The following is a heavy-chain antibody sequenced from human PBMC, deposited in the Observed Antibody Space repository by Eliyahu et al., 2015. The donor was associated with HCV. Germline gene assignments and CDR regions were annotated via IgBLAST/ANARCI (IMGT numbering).Heavy chain of an antibody. CDR2: FDPEDGET. Sequence: QVQLVQSGAEVKKPGASVKVSCKVSGYTLTEXSMHWVRQAPGKGLEWMGGFDPEDGETIYAQKFQGRVTMTEDTSTDTAYMELSSLRSEDTAVYYCATGLLKSVPLGYCSGGSCYSPFDWGQGTLVTVSS. CDR1: GYTLTEXS. V-gene: IGHV1-24*01. CDR3: ATGLLKSVPLGYCSGGSCYSPFD. J-gene: IGHJ4*02. D-gene: IGHD2-15*01.